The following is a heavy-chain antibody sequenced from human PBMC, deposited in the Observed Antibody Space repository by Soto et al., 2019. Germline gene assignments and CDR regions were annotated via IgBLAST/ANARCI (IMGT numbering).Heavy chain of an antibody. CDR2: ISGGGGST. J-gene: IGHJ4*02. V-gene: IGHV3-23*01. Sequence: EVQLLESGGGLVQPGGSLRLSCAASGFIFSSYALNWVRQAPGKGLEWVSSISGGGGSTNYADSVKGRFTISRDNSKNTLYLQLNSLRTEDTALYYCASAFYGSGSYWGFDYWGQGTLVPVSS. CDR1: GFIFSSYA. CDR3: ASAFYGSGSYWGFDY. D-gene: IGHD3-10*01.